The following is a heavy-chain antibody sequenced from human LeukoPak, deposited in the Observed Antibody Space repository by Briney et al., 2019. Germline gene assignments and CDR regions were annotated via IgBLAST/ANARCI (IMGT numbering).Heavy chain of an antibody. V-gene: IGHV3-7*01. D-gene: IGHD3-3*01. CDR3: ARVRDFWSVPGAFDI. Sequence: GGSLRLSCAASGFSFSGYWMSWVRQAPGKGLEWVANIKQDGSEKYYVDCMKGRFTISRDNAKNSLYLQMNSLRAEDTAVYYCARVRDFWSVPGAFDIWGQGTMVTVSS. J-gene: IGHJ3*02. CDR2: IKQDGSEK. CDR1: GFSFSGYW.